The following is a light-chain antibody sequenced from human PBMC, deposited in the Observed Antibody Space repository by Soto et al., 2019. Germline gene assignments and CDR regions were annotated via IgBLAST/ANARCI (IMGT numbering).Light chain of an antibody. V-gene: IGKV1-33*01. CDR1: QDISNY. CDR2: DAS. J-gene: IGKJ3*01. Sequence: DIQMTQSPSSLSASVGDRVTITCQASQDISNYLNWYQQKPGKAPKLLIYDASNLETGVPSRFSGSGSGTDFTFTISSLQPEDIATYYCQQYDNLPPHMVTFGPGTKVDIK. CDR3: QQYDNLPPHMVT.